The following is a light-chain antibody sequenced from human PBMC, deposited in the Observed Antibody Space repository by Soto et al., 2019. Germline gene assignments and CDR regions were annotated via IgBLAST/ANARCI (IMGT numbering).Light chain of an antibody. Sequence: EIVVMQSPATLSVSPGERATLSCRASQIIANNLAWYQQKPGQAPRLLIYGASTRAPGIPARFSGSGSGTEFTLTISSLQSEDFAIYYCQHYNNWPPWTFGQGTKV. CDR3: QHYNNWPPWT. J-gene: IGKJ1*01. CDR1: QIIANN. CDR2: GAS. V-gene: IGKV3-15*01.